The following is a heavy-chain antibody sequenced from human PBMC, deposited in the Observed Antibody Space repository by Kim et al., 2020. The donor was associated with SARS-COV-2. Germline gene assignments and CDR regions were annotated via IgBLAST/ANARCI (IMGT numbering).Heavy chain of an antibody. CDR1: GYSFTSYW. D-gene: IGHD2-15*01. CDR2: IYPGDSDT. Sequence: GESLKISCKGSGYSFTSYWIGWVRQMPGKGLEWMGIIYPGDSDTRYSPSFQGQVTISADKSISTAYLQWSSLKASDTAMYYCARLGGYCSGGSCLAGYYFDYWGQGTLVTVSS. CDR3: ARLGGYCSGGSCLAGYYFDY. J-gene: IGHJ4*02. V-gene: IGHV5-51*01.